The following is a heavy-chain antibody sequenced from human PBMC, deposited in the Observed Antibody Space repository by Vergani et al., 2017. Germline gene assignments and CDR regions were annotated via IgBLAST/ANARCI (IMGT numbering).Heavy chain of an antibody. CDR1: GFTFSSHA. CDR3: AKVCGSSSCPYGGGAFDV. D-gene: IGHD2-2*01. J-gene: IGHJ3*01. Sequence: EVQLLQSEGAVVQPGGSLRLSCVASGFTFSSHAMSWVRQGHGQGLEWVSSIKNTGDSNHYADSVKGRFTISRDNSKNTLYLQMTDLRAKDTATYYCAKVCGSSSCPYGGGAFDVWGHGTMVTVSS. CDR2: IKNTGDSN. V-gene: IGHV3-23*01.